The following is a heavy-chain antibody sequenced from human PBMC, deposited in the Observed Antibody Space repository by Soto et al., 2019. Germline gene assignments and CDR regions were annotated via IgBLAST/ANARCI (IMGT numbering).Heavy chain of an antibody. CDR3: VRHWTKYDYFGGTTRHDCFDP. Sequence: SSETLSLTCTVSGDSMTSASYSWGWIRQPPGRGLEWIGNISYTGDTSNNPSLRSRVSMSVDTSKNQFSLKLRSVTAADTAVYYCVRHWTKYDYFGGTTRHDCFDPWGQGSLVTVSS. V-gene: IGHV4-39*01. D-gene: IGHD3-16*01. J-gene: IGHJ5*02. CDR2: ISYTGDT. CDR1: GDSMTSASYS.